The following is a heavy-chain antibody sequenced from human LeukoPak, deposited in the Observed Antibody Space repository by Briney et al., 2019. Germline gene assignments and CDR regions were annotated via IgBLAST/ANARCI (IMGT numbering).Heavy chain of an antibody. CDR2: IIPVVDLI. V-gene: IGHV1-69*10. CDR3: ASLTPTKGY. CDR1: GGPLSSYP. J-gene: IGHJ4*02. Sequence: SVKVSRKASGGPLSSYPFNWVGQAPGQGLEWMGRIIPVVDLINYAQRFQGRVTMTADKSTNTAYMELSSLKSDDTAVYYCASLTPTKGYWGQGTLVTVSS. D-gene: IGHD4-23*01.